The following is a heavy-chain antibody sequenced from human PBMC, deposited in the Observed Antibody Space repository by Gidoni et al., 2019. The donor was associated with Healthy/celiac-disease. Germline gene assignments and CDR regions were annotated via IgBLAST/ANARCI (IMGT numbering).Heavy chain of an antibody. V-gene: IGHV3-23*01. CDR3: AKDHNYEGWISHTWGFDY. J-gene: IGHJ4*02. CDR2: VSGSGGST. Sequence: EVQLLESGGGLVQPGGSLRLSCAASGFTFSSYARSWVRQAPGKGLELVSAVSGSGGSTYYADAVKGRFTIARDNSKNTLYLQMNSLRAEDTAVYYCAKDHNYEGWISHTWGFDYWGQGTLVTVSS. CDR1: GFTFSSYA. D-gene: IGHD4-4*01.